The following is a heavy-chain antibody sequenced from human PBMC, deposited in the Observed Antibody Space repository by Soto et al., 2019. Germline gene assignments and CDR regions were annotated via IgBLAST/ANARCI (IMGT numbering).Heavy chain of an antibody. D-gene: IGHD2-2*01. Sequence: ASVKVSCKASGYTFTSYAMHWVRQAPGQRLEWMGWINAGNGNTKYSQKFQGRVTITRDTSASTAYMELSSLRSEDTAVYYCARAPLHPIVVVPAAIDYYMDVWGKGTTVTVSS. V-gene: IGHV1-3*01. CDR1: GYTFTSYA. J-gene: IGHJ6*03. CDR3: ARAPLHPIVVVPAAIDYYMDV. CDR2: INAGNGNT.